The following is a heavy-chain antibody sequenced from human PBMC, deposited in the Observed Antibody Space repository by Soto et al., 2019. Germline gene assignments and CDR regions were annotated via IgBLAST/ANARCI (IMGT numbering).Heavy chain of an antibody. CDR2: IKSKTDGGTT. D-gene: IGHD2-8*01. V-gene: IGHV3-15*01. Sequence: GGSLRLSCAASGFTFSNAWMSWVRQAPGKGLEWVGRIKSKTDGGTTDSAAPVKGRFTISRDDSKNTLYLQMNSLKTEDTAVYYCTTCLISYYYGMDVWGQGTTVTVSS. J-gene: IGHJ6*02. CDR3: TTCLISYYYGMDV. CDR1: GFTFSNAW.